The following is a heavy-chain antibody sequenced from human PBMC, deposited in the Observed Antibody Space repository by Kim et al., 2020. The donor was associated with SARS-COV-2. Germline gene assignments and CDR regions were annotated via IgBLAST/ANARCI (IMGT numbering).Heavy chain of an antibody. CDR2: IYPGSSET. CDR1: GYRFTTDW. J-gene: IGHJ4*02. V-gene: IGHV5-51*01. D-gene: IGHD2-2*01. CDR3: AIHLLPAATN. Sequence: GESLKISCKASGYRFTTDWIGWVRQMPGKGLEWMGIIYPGSSETRYSPSFRGQVTISADKSISTAFLQWSSLKASDTAIYYCAIHLLPAATNWGQGTLVTVSS.